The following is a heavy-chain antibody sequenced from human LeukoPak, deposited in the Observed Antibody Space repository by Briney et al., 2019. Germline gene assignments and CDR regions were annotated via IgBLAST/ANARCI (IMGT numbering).Heavy chain of an antibody. CDR2: INTDGSST. Sequence: GGSLRLSCAASGFTFSSYWMHWVRQALGKGLVWVSRINTDGSSTNYADSVNGRFTISRDNAKNTLFLQMNSLRAEDTAVYYCAKAVRGIGSLDYWGQGTLVTVSS. CDR3: AKAVRGIGSLDY. J-gene: IGHJ4*02. V-gene: IGHV3-74*01. CDR1: GFTFSSYW. D-gene: IGHD3-10*01.